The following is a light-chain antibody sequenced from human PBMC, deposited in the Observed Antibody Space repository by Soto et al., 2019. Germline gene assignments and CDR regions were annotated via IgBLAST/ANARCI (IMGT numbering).Light chain of an antibody. CDR2: EDS. CDR1: SNDVGIYKL. J-gene: IGLJ1*01. Sequence: QSALTQPASVSGSPGQSITISCTGTSNDVGIYKLVSWYQQFPGKAPKLMIYEDSRRPSGVSNRFSGSKSGNTASLTISGLQADDEADYYCCSYAGSNTYVFGSGTKLTVL. V-gene: IGLV2-23*01. CDR3: CSYAGSNTYV.